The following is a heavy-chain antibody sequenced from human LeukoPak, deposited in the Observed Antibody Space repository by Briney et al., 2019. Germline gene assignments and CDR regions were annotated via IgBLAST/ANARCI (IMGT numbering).Heavy chain of an antibody. J-gene: IGHJ5*02. V-gene: IGHV3-72*01. Sequence: PGGSLRLSCAASGFTFSDHYMDWVRQAPGKGLEWVGRTRNKANSYTTEYAASVKGRFTISRDDSKNSLYLQMNSLKTEDTAVYYCARGRCSSTCCYPIWFDPWGQGTLVTVSS. CDR2: TRNKANSYTT. CDR1: GFTFSDHY. CDR3: ARGRCSSTCCYPIWFDP. D-gene: IGHD2-2*01.